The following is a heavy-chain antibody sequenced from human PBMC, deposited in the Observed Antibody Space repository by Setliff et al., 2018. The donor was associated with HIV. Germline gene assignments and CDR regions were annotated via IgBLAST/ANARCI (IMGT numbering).Heavy chain of an antibody. Sequence: SETLSLTCAVYGGSFSGYHWNWIRQFPGKGLEWIGEINHTGNTQYNPSLKSRVTISVDSSKNQFSLKLSSVTAADTAIYYCARAIVKTGYHTKSRVFDYWGQGTLVTVSS. CDR2: INHTGNT. D-gene: IGHD3-9*01. J-gene: IGHJ4*02. CDR3: ARAIVKTGYHTKSRVFDY. CDR1: GGSFSGYH. V-gene: IGHV4-34*01.